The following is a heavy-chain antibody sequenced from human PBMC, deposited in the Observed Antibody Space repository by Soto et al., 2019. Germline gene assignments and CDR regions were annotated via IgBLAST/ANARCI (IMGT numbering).Heavy chain of an antibody. J-gene: IGHJ4*02. V-gene: IGHV3-15*07. CDR2: IKSKTDGGTT. CDR1: GFTFSNAW. D-gene: IGHD3-10*01. CDR3: TTDDITMVRGVIIMWY. Sequence: EVQLVESGGGLVKPGGSLRLSCAASGFTFSNAWMNWVRQAPGKGLEWVGRIKSKTDGGTTDYAAPVKGSFTISGDDSINTLYLQMNSLKTEDTAVYYCTTDDITMVRGVIIMWYWGQGTLVTVSS.